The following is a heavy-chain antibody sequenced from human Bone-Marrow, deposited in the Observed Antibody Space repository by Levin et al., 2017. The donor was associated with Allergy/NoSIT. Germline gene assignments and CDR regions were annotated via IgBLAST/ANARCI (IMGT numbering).Heavy chain of an antibody. D-gene: IGHD6-19*01. CDR1: GYTFTGYY. CDR3: AREGPGEQWLERERKQFEY. J-gene: IGHJ4*02. V-gene: IGHV1-2*02. CDR2: ITPHSGGT. Sequence: ASVKVSCKASGYTFTGYYIHWVRQAPGQGLEWMGWITPHSGGTNYAQQFQGRVTMTRDTSISTVYMELNSLTSDDTAVYYCAREGPGEQWLERERKQFEYWGQGTLVTVSS.